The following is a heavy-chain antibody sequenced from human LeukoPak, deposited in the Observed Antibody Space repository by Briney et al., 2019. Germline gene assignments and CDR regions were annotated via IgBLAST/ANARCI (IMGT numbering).Heavy chain of an antibody. Sequence: SETLSLTCTVSGGSISSSYWSWIRQPAGKGLEWIGRIYTSGSTDYNPSLESRVTISVDKSKNQLSLRLTSVTAADTAVYYCASGYSSGWYPFHYWGQGTLVTVSS. CDR1: GGSISSSY. V-gene: IGHV4-4*07. J-gene: IGHJ4*02. CDR2: IYTSGST. CDR3: ASGYSSGWYPFHY. D-gene: IGHD6-19*01.